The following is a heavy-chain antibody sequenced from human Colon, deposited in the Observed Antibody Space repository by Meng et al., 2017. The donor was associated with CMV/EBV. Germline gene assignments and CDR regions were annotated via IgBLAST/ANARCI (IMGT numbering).Heavy chain of an antibody. CDR3: ATFGGDFDY. CDR2: INPVTGDT. J-gene: IGHJ4*02. CDR1: GYTFNGYF. D-gene: IGHD3-3*01. Sequence: VQLGQSGAQVKGPGASVKGSCKTSGYTFNGYFMHWVRQAPGQGLEWMGWINPVTGDTSYAQKFQVRVTMTRDTSISTAYMELSSLRSDDTAVYYCATFGGDFDYWGQGTLVTVSS. V-gene: IGHV1-2*02.